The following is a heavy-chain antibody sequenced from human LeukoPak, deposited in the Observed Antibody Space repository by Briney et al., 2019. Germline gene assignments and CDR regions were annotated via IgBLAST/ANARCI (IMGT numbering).Heavy chain of an antibody. Sequence: SVKVSCKASGGTFSSYAISWVRQAPGQGLEWMGGIIPIFGTANYAQKFQGRVTITTDDSTSTAYMELNSLRSEDTAVYYCAGGDEGAAHLAWYYWGQGTLVTVSS. J-gene: IGHJ4*02. D-gene: IGHD1-26*01. CDR3: AGGDEGAAHLAWYY. CDR2: IIPIFGTA. CDR1: GGTFSSYA. V-gene: IGHV1-69*05.